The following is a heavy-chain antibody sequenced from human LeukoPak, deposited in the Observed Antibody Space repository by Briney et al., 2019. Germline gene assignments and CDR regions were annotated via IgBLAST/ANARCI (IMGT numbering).Heavy chain of an antibody. Sequence: GGSLRLSCAGSGFTFSSYAMSWVRQAPGKGLEWVSGISGRGGTTYYADSVKGRFTISRDNAKNSLYLQMNSLRAEDTALYYCARKYCSTTSCLFDYWGQGTLVTVSS. V-gene: IGHV3-23*01. J-gene: IGHJ4*02. CDR3: ARKYCSTTSCLFDY. CDR2: ISGRGGTT. CDR1: GFTFSSYA. D-gene: IGHD2-2*01.